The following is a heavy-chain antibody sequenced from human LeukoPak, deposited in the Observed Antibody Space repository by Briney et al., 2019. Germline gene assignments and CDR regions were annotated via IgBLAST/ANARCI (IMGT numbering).Heavy chain of an antibody. CDR2: INHSGST. CDR3: ASGDGYNVYYYYGMDV. J-gene: IGHJ6*02. V-gene: IGHV4-34*01. Sequence: PSETLSLTCAVYGGSFSGYFWSWIRQPPGKGLEWIGEINHSGSTNYNPSLKSRVTISVDTSKNQFSLKLSSVTAADTAVYYCASGDGYNVYYYYGMDVWGQGTTVTVSS. D-gene: IGHD5-24*01. CDR1: GGSFSGYF.